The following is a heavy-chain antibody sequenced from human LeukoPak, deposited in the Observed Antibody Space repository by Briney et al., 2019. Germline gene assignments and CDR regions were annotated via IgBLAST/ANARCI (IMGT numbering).Heavy chain of an antibody. CDR2: MYYSGST. CDR1: GGSISSNGFY. Sequence: PSETLSLTCTVSGGSISSNGFYWGWVRQPPGKGLEWIAYMYYSGSTYYNPSLKSRVTMSADTSKNQLSLKLSSVTAADTAVYYCARPYYYDSRIDPWGQGILVTVSS. D-gene: IGHD3-22*01. J-gene: IGHJ5*02. V-gene: IGHV4-30-4*08. CDR3: ARPYYYDSRIDP.